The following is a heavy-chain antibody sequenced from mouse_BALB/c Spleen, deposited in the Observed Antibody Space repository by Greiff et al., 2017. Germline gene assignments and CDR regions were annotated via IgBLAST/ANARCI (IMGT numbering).Heavy chain of an antibody. D-gene: IGHD4-1*01. J-gene: IGHJ4*01. CDR3: TRHSELDYYAMDY. V-gene: IGHV5-6-5*01. CDR2: ISSGGST. CDR1: GFTFSSYA. Sequence: EVQLVESGGGLVKPGGSLKLSCAASGFTFSSYAMSWVRQTPEKRLEWVASISSGGSTYYPDSVKGRFTISRDNAKNTLYLQMSSLKSEDTAMYYCTRHSELDYYAMDYWGQGTSVTVSS.